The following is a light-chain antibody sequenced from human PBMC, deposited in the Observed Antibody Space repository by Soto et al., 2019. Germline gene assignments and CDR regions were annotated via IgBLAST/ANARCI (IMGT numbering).Light chain of an antibody. V-gene: IGKV1-33*01. J-gene: IGKJ2*01. CDR1: QDISKY. Sequence: DIQMTQSPSSLSASVGDRVTITCQASQDISKYLNWYQQKPGKAPKLLMYDASILETGVPSRFSGSGSGTDFTFTISSLQPEDIATYYCQQYIHNNPYTFDRGTKLEIK. CDR3: QQYIHNNPYT. CDR2: DAS.